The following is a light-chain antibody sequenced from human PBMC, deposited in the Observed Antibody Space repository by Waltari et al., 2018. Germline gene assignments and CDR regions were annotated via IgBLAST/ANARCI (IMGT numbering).Light chain of an antibody. J-gene: IGLJ2*01. CDR3: NSRDSSGNYVL. CDR1: RIGTSY. CDR2: VKN. V-gene: IGLV3-19*01. Sequence: SCELSHDPAVAVAMGETDSITSRVDRIGTSYARCFHQKRGQAPVLVIYVKNNRPSWIPDRFSGSSSGNTASLTITGAQAADEADYYCNSRDSSGNYVLFGGGTKLTVL.